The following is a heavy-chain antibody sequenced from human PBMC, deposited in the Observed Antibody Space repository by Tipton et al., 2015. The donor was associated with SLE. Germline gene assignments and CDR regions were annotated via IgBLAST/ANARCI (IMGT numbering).Heavy chain of an antibody. Sequence: TLSLTCTVSGGSISSHYWSWIRQPPGKGLEWIGYIYYSGSTNYNPSLKSRVTISVDTSKNQFSLKLSSVTAADTAVYYCARGAFDIWGQGTMVTVSS. CDR1: GGSISSHY. V-gene: IGHV4-59*08. CDR2: IYYSGST. J-gene: IGHJ3*02. CDR3: ARGAFDI.